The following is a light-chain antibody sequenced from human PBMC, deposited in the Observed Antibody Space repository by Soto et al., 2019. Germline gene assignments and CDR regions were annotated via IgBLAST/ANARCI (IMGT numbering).Light chain of an antibody. CDR1: QSISNS. Sequence: IQMTQTPSTRSASVGDRVTMTCRASQSISNSLAWYQQKPGKAPKLLIYRASALQSGVPSRFSGSGSGTEFTLTIDSLQPHDFATFYCQQYSTYPLTFGGGTKVDIK. CDR2: RAS. V-gene: IGKV1-5*03. J-gene: IGKJ4*01. CDR3: QQYSTYPLT.